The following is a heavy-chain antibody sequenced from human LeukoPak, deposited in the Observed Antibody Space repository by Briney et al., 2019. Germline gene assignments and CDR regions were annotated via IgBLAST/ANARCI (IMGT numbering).Heavy chain of an antibody. V-gene: IGHV4-59*13. CDR3: ARGYCSGGSCYGP. CDR2: IYYSGST. J-gene: IGHJ5*02. CDR1: GGSIXXYY. D-gene: IGHD2-15*01. Sequence: GGSIXXYYWSWXRXPPGKGLEWIGYIYYSGSTNYNPSLKSRVTISVDTSKNQFSLKLSSVTAADTAVYYCARGYCSGGSCYGPWGQGTLVTVSS.